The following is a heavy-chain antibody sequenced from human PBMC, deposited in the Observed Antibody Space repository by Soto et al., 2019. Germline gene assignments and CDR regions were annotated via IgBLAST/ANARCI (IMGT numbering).Heavy chain of an antibody. D-gene: IGHD6-19*01. V-gene: IGHV1-2*04. CDR1: GYTFTGYY. CDR3: ARERALSWGAVAGTEYYGMDV. J-gene: IGHJ6*02. Sequence: GASVKVSCKASGYTFTGYYMHWVRQAPGQGLEWKGWINPNSGGTNYAQKFQGWVTMTRDTSISTAYMELSRLRSDDTAVYYCARERALSWGAVAGTEYYGMDVWGQGTTVTVSS. CDR2: INPNSGGT.